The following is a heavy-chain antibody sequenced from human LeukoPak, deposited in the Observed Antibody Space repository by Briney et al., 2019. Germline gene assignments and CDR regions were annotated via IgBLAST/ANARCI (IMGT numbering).Heavy chain of an antibody. V-gene: IGHV1-2*02. CDR2: INPNSGGT. D-gene: IGHD3-16*02. CDR1: GYTFTSYY. Sequence: VASVKVSCKASGYTFTSYYMHWVRQAPGQGLEWMGWINPNSGGTNYAQKFQGRVTMTRDTSISTAYMELSRLRSDDAAVYYCARVDDYVWGSYRSFDYWGQGTLVTVSS. CDR3: ARVDDYVWGSYRSFDY. J-gene: IGHJ4*02.